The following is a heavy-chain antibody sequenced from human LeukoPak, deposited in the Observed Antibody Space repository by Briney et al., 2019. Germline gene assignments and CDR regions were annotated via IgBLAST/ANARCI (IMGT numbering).Heavy chain of an antibody. Sequence: GGSLRLSCAASGFTVSSNYMSWVRQAPGKGLEWVSSISSSSSYIYYADSVKGRFTISRDNAKNSLYLQMNSLRAEDTAVYYCARALLWFGESNYFDYWGQGTLVTVSS. CDR1: GFTVSSNY. J-gene: IGHJ4*02. CDR3: ARALLWFGESNYFDY. V-gene: IGHV3-21*01. D-gene: IGHD3-10*01. CDR2: ISSSSSYI.